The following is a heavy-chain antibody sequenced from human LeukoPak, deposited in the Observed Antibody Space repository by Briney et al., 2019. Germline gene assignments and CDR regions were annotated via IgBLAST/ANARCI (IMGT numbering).Heavy chain of an antibody. V-gene: IGHV1-69*04. Sequence: SVKVSCKASGGTFSSYAISWVRQAPGQGLEWMGRIIPILGIADYAQKFQGRVTITADKSTSTAYMELSSLRSEDTAVYYCARDWSEEPDVWGQGTTVTVSS. CDR2: IIPILGIA. J-gene: IGHJ6*02. CDR3: ARDWSEEPDV. CDR1: GGTFSSYA. D-gene: IGHD1-26*01.